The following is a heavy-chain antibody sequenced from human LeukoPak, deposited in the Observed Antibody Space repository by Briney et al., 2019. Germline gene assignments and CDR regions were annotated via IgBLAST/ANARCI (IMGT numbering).Heavy chain of an antibody. V-gene: IGHV4-39*07. CDR1: GGSISSRNYY. CDR2: IYYSGST. Sequence: SETLSLTCTVSGGSISSRNYYWGWIRQPPGKGLEWIGSIYYSGSTIYSPSLTSRVTISVDRTKNQFSLKLSSVTAADTAVYYCARRAADDAFDIWGQGTMVTVSS. CDR3: ARRAADDAFDI. J-gene: IGHJ3*02.